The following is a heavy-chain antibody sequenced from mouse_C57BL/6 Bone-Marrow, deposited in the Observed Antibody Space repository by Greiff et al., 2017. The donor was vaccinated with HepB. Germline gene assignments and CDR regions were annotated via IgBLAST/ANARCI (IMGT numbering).Heavy chain of an antibody. Sequence: VQLQQPGAELVKPGASVKLSCKASGYTFTSFWMHWVKQRPGQGLEWIGMIHPNSGSTNYNEKFKSKATLTVDKSSSTAYMQLSSLTSEDSAVYYCAKRGAYYSKGDYWGQGTTLTVSS. D-gene: IGHD2-5*01. CDR3: AKRGAYYSKGDY. CDR2: IHPNSGST. J-gene: IGHJ2*01. CDR1: GYTFTSFW. V-gene: IGHV1-64*01.